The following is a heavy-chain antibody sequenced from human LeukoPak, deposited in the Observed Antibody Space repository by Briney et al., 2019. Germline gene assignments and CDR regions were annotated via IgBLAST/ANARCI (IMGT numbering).Heavy chain of an antibody. CDR3: ARDSSKRDYDFWSGYYRFDP. CDR2: INPNSGGT. V-gene: IGHV1-2*06. J-gene: IGHJ5*02. CDR1: GYTFTGYY. D-gene: IGHD3-3*01. Sequence: ASVKVSCKASGYTFTGYYMHWVRQAPGQGLEWMGRINPNSGGTNYAQKFQGRVTMTRDTSISTACMELSRLRSDDTAVYYCARDSSKRDYDFWSGYYRFDPWGQGTLVTVSS.